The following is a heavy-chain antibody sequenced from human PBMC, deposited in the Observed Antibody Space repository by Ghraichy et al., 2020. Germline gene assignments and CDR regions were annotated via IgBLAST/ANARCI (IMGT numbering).Heavy chain of an antibody. CDR3: AKDPGSSGWYFSLDY. V-gene: IGHV3-23*01. Sequence: GESLNISCAASGFPFSYFAMSWVRQAPGKGLEWVSAISGNGDNTYYADSVKGRFTISRDNSKNTLYLQMSSLRAEDTAVYYCAKDPGSSGWYFSLDYLGQGTL. D-gene: IGHD6-19*01. CDR2: ISGNGDNT. CDR1: GFPFSYFA. J-gene: IGHJ4*02.